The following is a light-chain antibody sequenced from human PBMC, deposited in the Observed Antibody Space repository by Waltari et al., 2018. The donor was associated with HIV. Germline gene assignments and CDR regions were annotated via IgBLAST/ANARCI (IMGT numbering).Light chain of an antibody. CDR2: LGS. V-gene: IGKV2-28*01. Sequence: DIVMTQSPLSLPVTPGEPASISCRSSQSLLHSNGYNYLDWYLQKPGQSAQLLIYLGSNPASGVPDRFSGSGSGTDFTLKISRVEAEDVGVYYCMQALQTPLTFGGGTKVEIK. CDR3: MQALQTPLT. J-gene: IGKJ4*01. CDR1: QSLLHSNGYNY.